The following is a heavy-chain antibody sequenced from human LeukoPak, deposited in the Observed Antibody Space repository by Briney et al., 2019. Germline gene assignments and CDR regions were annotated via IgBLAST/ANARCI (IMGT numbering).Heavy chain of an antibody. V-gene: IGHV3-23*01. J-gene: IGHJ6*02. CDR1: GLTFSSYA. CDR3: AKAHHRDSSSWYSDHYYYYGMDV. CDR2: IRGGGGST. D-gene: IGHD6-13*01. Sequence: GGSLRLSCAASGLTFSSYAMSWVRQAPGKGLEWVSAIRGGGGSTYYADSVKGRFTISRDNSKNTLYLKMNSLRPEDTAVYYCAKAHHRDSSSWYSDHYYYYGMDVWGHGTTVTVSS.